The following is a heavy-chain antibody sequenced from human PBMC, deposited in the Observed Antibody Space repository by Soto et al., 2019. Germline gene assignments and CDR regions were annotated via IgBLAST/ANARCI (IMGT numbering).Heavy chain of an antibody. D-gene: IGHD1-26*01. V-gene: IGHV3-30*03. CDR2: ISYDGSNK. J-gene: IGHJ4*02. Sequence: QVQLVESGGGVVQPGRSLRLSCAASGFTFSHYGIHWVRQAPGKGLEWLAVISYDGSNKHYADSVKGRFTVSRDNSKNTLSLQMNSLRAGDTAVFFCARYSGKYQGPIDYWGQGTLVTVSS. CDR3: ARYSGKYQGPIDY. CDR1: GFTFSHYG.